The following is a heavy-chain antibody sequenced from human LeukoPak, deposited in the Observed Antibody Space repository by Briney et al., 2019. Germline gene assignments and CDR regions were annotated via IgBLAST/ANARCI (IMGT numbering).Heavy chain of an antibody. CDR3: ARGGIVVVNWFDP. J-gene: IGHJ5*02. Sequence: SETLSLTCTVSGGSISSYYWSWIRQPPGKGLEWIGYIYYSGSTNYNPSLKSRVTISVDTSKNQFSLKLNSVTAADTAVYYCARGGIVVVNWFDPWGQGTLVTVSS. CDR1: GGSISSYY. D-gene: IGHD3-22*01. V-gene: IGHV4-59*01. CDR2: IYYSGST.